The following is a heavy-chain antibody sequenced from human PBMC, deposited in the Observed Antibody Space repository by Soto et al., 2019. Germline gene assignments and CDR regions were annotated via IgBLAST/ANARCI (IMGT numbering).Heavy chain of an antibody. J-gene: IGHJ4*02. CDR3: ARRRATVTTDY. D-gene: IGHD4-4*01. V-gene: IGHV4-39*01. CDR2: IYYSGST. CDR1: GGSISSSSYY. Sequence: QLQLQESGPGLVKPSETLSLTCTVSGGSISSSSYYWGWIRQPPGKGLEWIGSIYYSGSTYYNPSLKSRVTISVDTSKNQFSLKLSSVTAADTAVYYCARRRATVTTDYWGQGTLVTVSS.